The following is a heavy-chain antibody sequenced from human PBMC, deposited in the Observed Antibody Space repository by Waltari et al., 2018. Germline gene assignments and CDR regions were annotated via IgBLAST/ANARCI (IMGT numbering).Heavy chain of an antibody. Sequence: EVQLLESGGGLVQPGGSLRLSCAASGFTFSSYAMSWVRLAPGKGLEWVSAISGSGGSTYYADSVKGRFTISRDNSKNTLYLQMNSLRAEDTAVYYCAKTGVDYGGNIDYWGQGTLVTVSS. CDR3: AKTGVDYGGNIDY. D-gene: IGHD2-15*01. CDR1: GFTFSSYA. J-gene: IGHJ4*02. CDR2: ISGSGGST. V-gene: IGHV3-23*01.